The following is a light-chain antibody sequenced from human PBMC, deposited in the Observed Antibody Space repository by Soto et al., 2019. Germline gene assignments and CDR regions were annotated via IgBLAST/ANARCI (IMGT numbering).Light chain of an antibody. CDR2: EVS. J-gene: IGLJ1*01. CDR1: SSDVGGYNY. V-gene: IGLV2-14*01. Sequence: QSALTQPASVSGSPGQSITISCTGTSSDVGGYNYVSWYQQHPGKAPKLMIYEVSNRPSGVSNRFSGSKSGNTSSLTISGLQAEDETDYYCSSYTSRSTLVFGNVTKMTV. CDR3: SSYTSRSTLV.